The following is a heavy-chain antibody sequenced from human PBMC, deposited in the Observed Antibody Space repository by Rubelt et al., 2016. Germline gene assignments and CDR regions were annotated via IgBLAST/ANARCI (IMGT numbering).Heavy chain of an antibody. J-gene: IGHJ6*02. D-gene: IGHD5-18*01. CDR2: IYYSGST. CDR3: ASGHLVDTAMDYYYYGMDV. Sequence: PPGKGLEWIGYIYYSGSTNYNPSLKSRVTISVDTSKNQFSLKPSSVTAADTAVYYCASGHLVDTAMDYYYYGMDVWGQGTTVTVSS. V-gene: IGHV4-59*01.